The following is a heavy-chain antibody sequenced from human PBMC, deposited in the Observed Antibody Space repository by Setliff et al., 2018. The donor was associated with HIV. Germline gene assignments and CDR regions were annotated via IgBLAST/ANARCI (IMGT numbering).Heavy chain of an antibody. D-gene: IGHD4-17*01. V-gene: IGHV4-59*11. Sequence: SETLSLTCTVPGGSISNHFWSWIRQPPGKGLEWIGHIYYTGTTNYNTSLKSRVTISIDTSKSQFSLRLTSVTAADTAVYYCAREIYGGNSRPFDYWGPGTLVTVSS. CDR3: AREIYGGNSRPFDY. CDR1: GGSISNHF. CDR2: IYYTGTT. J-gene: IGHJ4*02.